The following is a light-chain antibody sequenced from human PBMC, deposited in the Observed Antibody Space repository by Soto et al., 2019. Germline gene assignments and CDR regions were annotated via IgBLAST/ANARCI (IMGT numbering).Light chain of an antibody. CDR1: QGINNW. J-gene: IGKJ4*01. Sequence: DIQMTQFPSSVSASVGDRVTITCRASQGINNWLVWYQQKPGTAPKLLIYAAYSLQSGVPSRFNGSGSGTDFTLTISNLQPDDSATYYCQQADTFPLTFGGGTKVDIK. V-gene: IGKV1-12*01. CDR3: QQADTFPLT. CDR2: AAY.